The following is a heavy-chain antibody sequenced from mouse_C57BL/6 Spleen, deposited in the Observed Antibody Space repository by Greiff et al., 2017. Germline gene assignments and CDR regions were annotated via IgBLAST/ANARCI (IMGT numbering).Heavy chain of an antibody. CDR3: VRLYGRTY. V-gene: IGHV10-3*01. Sequence: EVQLVESGGGLVQPKGSLKLSCAASGFTFNTYAMHWVRQAPGKGLEWVARISSKSSNYATYYADSVKDRFTISRDDSQSMLYLQMNNLKTEDTAMYYGVRLYGRTYWCQGTLVTVSA. CDR2: ISSKSSNYAT. D-gene: IGHD1-1*01. J-gene: IGHJ3*01. CDR1: GFTFNTYA.